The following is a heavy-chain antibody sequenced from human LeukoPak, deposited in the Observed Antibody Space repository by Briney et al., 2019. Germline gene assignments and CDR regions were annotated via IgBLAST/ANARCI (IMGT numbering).Heavy chain of an antibody. CDR2: ISYDGSKA. J-gene: IGHJ4*02. Sequence: GGSLRLSCAASGFIFSNYGMHWVRQAPGKGLEWVAVISYDGSKAYYADSVKGRFTISRDNSRNTVYLQMNSLRAEDTAVYYCTRIPSSRQLLHFDYWGQGTLVTVSS. V-gene: IGHV3-30*03. CDR1: GFIFSNYG. D-gene: IGHD6-13*01. CDR3: TRIPSSRQLLHFDY.